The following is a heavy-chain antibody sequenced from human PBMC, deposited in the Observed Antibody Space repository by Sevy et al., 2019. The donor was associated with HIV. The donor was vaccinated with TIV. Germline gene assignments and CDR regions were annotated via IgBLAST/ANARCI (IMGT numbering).Heavy chain of an antibody. J-gene: IGHJ5*02. Sequence: GGSLRLSCAASGFTFSNFGMNWVRQAPGKGPEWVSFISSSGSSIYYADSVLGRFTISRDNAGNSLFLQMNSLTVEDTAVYYCAKDQRQRFLEWDTNWFDPWGQGTLVTVSS. CDR3: AKDQRQRFLEWDTNWFDP. CDR2: ISSSGSSI. CDR1: GFTFSNFG. D-gene: IGHD3-3*01. V-gene: IGHV3-21*01.